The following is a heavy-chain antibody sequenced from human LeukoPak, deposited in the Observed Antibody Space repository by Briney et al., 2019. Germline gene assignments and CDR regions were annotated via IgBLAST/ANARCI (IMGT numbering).Heavy chain of an antibody. CDR2: IYSGGST. CDR1: GFTVSSNY. CDR3: AKEQWLTSLDYYYYYGMDV. V-gene: IGHV3-66*01. Sequence: PGGSLRLSCAASGFTVSSNYMSWVRQAPGKGLEWVSVIYSGGSTYYADSVKGRFTISRDNSKNTLYLQMNSLRAEDTAVYYCAKEQWLTSLDYYYYYGMDVWGQGTTVTVSS. J-gene: IGHJ6*02. D-gene: IGHD6-19*01.